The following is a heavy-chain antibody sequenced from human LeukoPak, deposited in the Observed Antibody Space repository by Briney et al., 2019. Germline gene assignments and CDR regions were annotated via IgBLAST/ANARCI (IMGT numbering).Heavy chain of an antibody. CDR1: GGSISSSSYY. CDR2: IYNSGRA. V-gene: IGHV4-39*01. J-gene: IGHJ4*02. Sequence: SETLSLTCTVSGGSISSSSYYWGWIRQPPGKGLEWIGSIYNSGRAYYNPSLKSRVTISVDTSKNQFSLKLSSVTAADTAVYYWARHSHGFGRSGLYWGQGSLVTVSS. D-gene: IGHD2-15*01. CDR3: ARHSHGFGRSGLY.